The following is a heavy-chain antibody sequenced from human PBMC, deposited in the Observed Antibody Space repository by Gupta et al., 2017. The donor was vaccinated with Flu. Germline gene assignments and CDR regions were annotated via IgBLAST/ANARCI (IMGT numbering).Heavy chain of an antibody. V-gene: IGHV1-69*02. D-gene: IGHD5-12*01. Sequence: QVQLVQSGAEVKKPGSSVKVSCKASGDTSGVYTPSWVRQAPGQGLEWMGRVVPMYDITSYAQKFQGRVTITADKYSNTAYMELSSLTSEDTAVYYCARSLSRDGYNPSVFDYWGQGTLVTVSS. J-gene: IGHJ4*02. CDR2: VVPMYDIT. CDR1: GDTSGVYT. CDR3: ARSLSRDGYNPSVFDY.